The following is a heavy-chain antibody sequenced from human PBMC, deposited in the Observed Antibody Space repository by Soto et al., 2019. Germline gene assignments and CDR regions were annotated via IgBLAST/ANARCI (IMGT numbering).Heavy chain of an antibody. CDR2: TYYRSKWYN. D-gene: IGHD6-6*01. J-gene: IGHJ4*02. CDR3: ARESSIAARPSLGY. CDR1: GDSVSSNSAA. V-gene: IGHV6-1*01. Sequence: PSQTLSLTCAISGDSVSSNSAAWYWIRQSPSRGLEWLGRTYYRSKWYNDYAVSVKRRITINPDTSKNHFALQLNSVTPDDTAVYYCARESSIAARPSLGYWGQGILVTVSS.